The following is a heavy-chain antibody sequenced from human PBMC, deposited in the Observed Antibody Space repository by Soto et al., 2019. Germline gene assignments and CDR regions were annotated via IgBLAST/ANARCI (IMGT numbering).Heavy chain of an antibody. CDR2: FDPEDGET. D-gene: IGHD1-26*01. J-gene: IGHJ4*02. CDR3: ATAAGIVGATYYFDY. V-gene: IGHV1-24*01. Sequence: QVQLVQSGAEVKKPGASVKVSCKVSGYTLTKLSMHWVRQAPGKGLEWMGGFDPEDGETIYAQKFQGRVTMTEDTSTDPAYMGLGSLRSEDTAVYYCATAAGIVGATYYFDYWGQGTLVTLSS. CDR1: GYTLTKLS.